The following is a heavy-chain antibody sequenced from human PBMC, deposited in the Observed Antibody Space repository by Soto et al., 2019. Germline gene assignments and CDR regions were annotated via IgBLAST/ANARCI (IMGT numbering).Heavy chain of an antibody. CDR2: IYYSGST. J-gene: IGHJ4*02. D-gene: IGHD2-15*01. V-gene: IGHV4-31*03. Sequence: QVQLQESGPGLVKPSQTLSLTCTVSGGSISSGGYYWSWIRQHPGKGLEWIGYIYYSGSTYYNPSLKSRVTISVDTSKNQFSLKLSSVTAADTAVYYCARGGPLRGSLSDIVVVVAATAFDYWGQGTLVTVSS. CDR3: ARGGPLRGSLSDIVVVVAATAFDY. CDR1: GGSISSGGYY.